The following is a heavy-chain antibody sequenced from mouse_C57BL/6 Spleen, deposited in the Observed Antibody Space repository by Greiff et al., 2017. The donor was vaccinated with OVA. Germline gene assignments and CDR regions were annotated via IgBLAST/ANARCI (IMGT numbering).Heavy chain of an antibody. CDR3: ARSTIVTTNGFDY. D-gene: IGHD2-5*01. V-gene: IGHV1-69*01. CDR1: GYTFTSYW. CDR2: IDPSDSFT. J-gene: IGHJ2*01. Sequence: VQLQQPGAELVMPGASVKLSCKASGYTFTSYWMHWVKQRPGQGLEWIGEIDPSDSFTNYNQKFKGKSTLTVDKSSSTAYMQLSSLTSEDSAVYYCARSTIVTTNGFDYWGQGTTLTVSS.